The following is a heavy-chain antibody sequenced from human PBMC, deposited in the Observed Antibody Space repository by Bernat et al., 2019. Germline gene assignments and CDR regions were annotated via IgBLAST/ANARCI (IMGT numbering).Heavy chain of an antibody. J-gene: IGHJ4*02. CDR1: GYTFTNYW. Sequence: EVQLVQSGAEVKKPGESLKISCQGSGYTFTNYWIAWVRQMPGKGLAWMGIIFPGDSDVRSSPSFQGQVTISADKSINTAYLQWSSLKASDTGIYYCARRSSIFGAEDYWGQGTPVTVSS. D-gene: IGHD3-3*01. V-gene: IGHV5-51*01. CDR2: IFPGDSDV. CDR3: ARRSSIFGAEDY.